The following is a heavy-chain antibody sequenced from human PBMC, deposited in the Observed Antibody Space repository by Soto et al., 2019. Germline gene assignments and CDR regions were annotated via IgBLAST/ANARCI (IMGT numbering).Heavy chain of an antibody. D-gene: IGHD2-8*01. J-gene: IGHJ6*02. CDR2: IYHSGST. Sequence: SETLSLTCAVSGGSISSSNWWSWVRQPPGKGLEWIGEIYHSGSTNYNPSLKSRVTISVDKSKNQFSLKLSSVTAADTAVYYCARSVPTKLRNYGMDVWGQGTAVTVSS. CDR1: GGSISSSNW. V-gene: IGHV4-4*02. CDR3: ARSVPTKLRNYGMDV.